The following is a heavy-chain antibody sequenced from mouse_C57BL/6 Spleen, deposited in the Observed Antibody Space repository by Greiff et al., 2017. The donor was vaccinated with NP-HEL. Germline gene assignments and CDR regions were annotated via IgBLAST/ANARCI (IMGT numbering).Heavy chain of an antibody. CDR2: INPNNGGT. V-gene: IGHV1-26*01. Sequence: EVQLQQSGPELVKPGASVKISCKASGYTFTDYYMNWVKQSHGKSLEWIGDINPNNGGTSYNQKFKGKATLTVDKSSSTAYMKLRSLTSEDAAVYYCARSFYYYGSSSDYWGQGTTLTVSS. J-gene: IGHJ2*01. CDR3: ARSFYYYGSSSDY. D-gene: IGHD1-1*01. CDR1: GYTFTDYY.